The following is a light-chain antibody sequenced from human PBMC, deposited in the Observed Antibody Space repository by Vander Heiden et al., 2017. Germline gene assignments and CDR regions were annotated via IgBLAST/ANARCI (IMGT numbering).Light chain of an antibody. Sequence: DIQMPKSPSTLSASVGDRVTITSRPRRDITSWLAWYQQKPGKAPKVLIYDASSLDSGVPASFSGSGSGTEFTLTISSLQPDDFATYFCQQYDSAPCTFGQGTKVEIK. J-gene: IGKJ1*01. CDR2: DAS. CDR1: RDITSW. V-gene: IGKV1-5*01. CDR3: QQYDSAPCT.